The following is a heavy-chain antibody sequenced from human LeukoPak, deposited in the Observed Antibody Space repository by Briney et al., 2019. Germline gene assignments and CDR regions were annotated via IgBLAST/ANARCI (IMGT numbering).Heavy chain of an antibody. CDR2: IWYDGSNK. D-gene: IGHD6-19*01. Sequence: PGGSLRLSCAASGFTFSSYGMHWVRQAPGKGLEWVAVIWYDGSNKYYADSVKGRFTISRDNSKNTLYLQMNSLRAEDTAVYYCARAGSSGWYDAFDIWGQGTMVTVSS. J-gene: IGHJ3*02. V-gene: IGHV3-33*01. CDR1: GFTFSSYG. CDR3: ARAGSSGWYDAFDI.